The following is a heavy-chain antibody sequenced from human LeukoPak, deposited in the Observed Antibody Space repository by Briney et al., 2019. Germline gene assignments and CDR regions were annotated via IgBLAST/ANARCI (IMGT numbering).Heavy chain of an antibody. J-gene: IGHJ4*02. CDR2: ISYDGSNK. CDR1: GFTFSSYA. CDR3: AKDIGPDSSGYYGGFDY. V-gene: IGHV3-30-3*01. Sequence: GGSLRLSCAASGFTFSSYAMHWVRQAPGKGLEWVAVISYDGSNKYYADSVKGRFTISRDNSKNTLYLQMNSLRAEDMALYYCAKDIGPDSSGYYGGFDYWGQGTLVTVSS. D-gene: IGHD3-22*01.